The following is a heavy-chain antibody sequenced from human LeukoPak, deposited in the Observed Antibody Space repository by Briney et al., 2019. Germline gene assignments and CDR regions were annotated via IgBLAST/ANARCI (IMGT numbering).Heavy chain of an antibody. CDR2: INHSGST. J-gene: IGHJ4*02. CDR3: ANVQIWFGDPAIDY. CDR1: GFTFSSYG. D-gene: IGHD3-10*01. V-gene: IGHV4-34*08. Sequence: GSLRLSCAASGFTFSSYGMHWVRQSPGKGLEWIGEINHSGSTNYNPSLKSRVTISVDTSKNQYSLKLSSVTAADTAVYYCANVQIWFGDPAIDYWGQGTLVTVSS.